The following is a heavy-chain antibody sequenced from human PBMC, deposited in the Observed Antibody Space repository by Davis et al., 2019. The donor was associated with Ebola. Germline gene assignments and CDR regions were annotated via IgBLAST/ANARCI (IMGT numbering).Heavy chain of an antibody. J-gene: IGHJ4*02. CDR1: GGSISSYY. D-gene: IGHD3-16*01. CDR3: ARVPFGPTWPHFDY. CDR2: INHSGST. V-gene: IGHV4-34*01. Sequence: SETLSLTCTVSGGSISSYYWSWIRQPPGKGLEWIGEINHSGSTNYNPSLKSRVTISVDRSKNQFSLKLSSVTAADTAVYYCARVPFGPTWPHFDYWGQGTLVTVSS.